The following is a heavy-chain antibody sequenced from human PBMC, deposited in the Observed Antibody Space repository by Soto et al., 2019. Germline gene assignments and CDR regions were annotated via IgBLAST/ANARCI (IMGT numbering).Heavy chain of an antibody. D-gene: IGHD6-19*01. Sequence: QVQLVQSGAEVKKPGASVKVSCKASGYTFTSYDINWVRQATGQGLEWMGWMNPNSGNTGYAQKFQGRVTMTRNTSKNPGYMGLSSLGSEDTAVYYWARGWGGVAGYHFGYWGQGTLVTVSS. CDR1: GYTFTSYD. J-gene: IGHJ4*02. V-gene: IGHV1-8*01. CDR3: ARGWGGVAGYHFGY. CDR2: MNPNSGNT.